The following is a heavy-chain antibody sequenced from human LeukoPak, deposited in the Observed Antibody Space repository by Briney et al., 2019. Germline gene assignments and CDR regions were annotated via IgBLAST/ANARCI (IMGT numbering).Heavy chain of an antibody. Sequence: SETPSLTCTASGGSISSYYWSWIRQPPGKGLEWIGYVYHSGSTNYNPSLKGRVTMSVDTSKNQFSLKVTSVTPADTAVYYCARWFGRFLDHWGQGMLVTVSS. CDR2: VYHSGST. V-gene: IGHV4-59*01. D-gene: IGHD3-10*01. J-gene: IGHJ4*02. CDR3: ARWFGRFLDH. CDR1: GGSISSYY.